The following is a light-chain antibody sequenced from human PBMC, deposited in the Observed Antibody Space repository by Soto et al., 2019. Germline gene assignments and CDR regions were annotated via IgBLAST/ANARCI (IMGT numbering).Light chain of an antibody. CDR1: QSINSR. J-gene: IGKJ2*02. Sequence: DIQMTQSPSTLSASVGDRVTITCRASQSINSRLAWYQQKPGEAPKLLIYGASTLESGVPSRFSGSGSETDFTLTISSLQPDDFATYCCQEYDGHCTFGQGTKLEIK. CDR2: GAS. V-gene: IGKV1-5*03. CDR3: QEYDGHCT.